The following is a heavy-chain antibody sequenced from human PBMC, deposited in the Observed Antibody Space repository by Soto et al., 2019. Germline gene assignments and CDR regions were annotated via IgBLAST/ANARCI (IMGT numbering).Heavy chain of an antibody. CDR1: GFTFSSYA. CDR2: ISGSGGSI. D-gene: IGHD3-22*01. Sequence: PGGSLRLSCAASGFTFSSYAMSWVRQAPGKGLEWVSVISGSGGSIYYADSVKGRFTISRDNSKNTLYLQMNSLRAEDTALYYCAKAPTHYYDSSGYLTGWGQGTLVTVSS. CDR3: AKAPTHYYDSSGYLTG. V-gene: IGHV3-23*01. J-gene: IGHJ4*02.